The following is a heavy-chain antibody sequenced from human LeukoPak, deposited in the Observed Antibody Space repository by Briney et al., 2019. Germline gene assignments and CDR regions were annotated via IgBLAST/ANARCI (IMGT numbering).Heavy chain of an antibody. CDR3: ARDPRKYSSTPGAFDI. CDR1: GFTFSSYG. CDR2: IWYDGSNK. D-gene: IGHD6-13*01. J-gene: IGHJ3*02. V-gene: IGHV3-33*01. Sequence: AGGSLRLSCAASGFTFSSYGMHWVRQAPGKGLEWVAVIWYDGSNKYYADSVKGRFTISRDNAKNSLYLQMNSLRAGDTAVYYCARDPRKYSSTPGAFDIWGQGTMVTVSS.